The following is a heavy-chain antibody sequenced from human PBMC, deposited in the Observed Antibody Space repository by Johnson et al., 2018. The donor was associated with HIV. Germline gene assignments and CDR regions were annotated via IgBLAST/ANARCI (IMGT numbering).Heavy chain of an antibody. D-gene: IGHD3-10*01. CDR3: ARGGQVVRGAKGDAFDI. Sequence: VQLVESGGGLVQPGGSLRLSCAASGFTFNTYWMSWVRRAPGKGLEWVSAISGSGGSTYYTDSVKGRFTISRDSSKNTLYLQMNSLRAEDTALYYCARGGQVVRGAKGDAFDIWGQGTMVTVSS. V-gene: IGHV3-23*04. CDR2: ISGSGGST. CDR1: GFTFNTYW. J-gene: IGHJ3*02.